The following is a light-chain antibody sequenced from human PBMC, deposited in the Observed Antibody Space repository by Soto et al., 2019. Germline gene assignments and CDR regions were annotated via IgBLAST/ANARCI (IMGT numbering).Light chain of an antibody. CDR2: DAS. Sequence: DIQFSQSLSLLSAPVGDRVTVTCRASHDISTYLAWYQQKPGKAPNLLIYDASSLQGGVPSRFSGSGSGTEFTLTISSLQPEDFATYYCQQYDSYSRTFGQGTKVAIK. CDR3: QQYDSYSRT. V-gene: IGKV1-9*01. CDR1: HDISTY. J-gene: IGKJ1*01.